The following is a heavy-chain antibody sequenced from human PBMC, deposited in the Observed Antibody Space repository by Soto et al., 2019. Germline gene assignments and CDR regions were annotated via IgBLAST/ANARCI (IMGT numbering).Heavy chain of an antibody. Sequence: SETLSLTCPVSGVSISSGGYYWSWVRQPPGKGLEWIGEIYHSGSTNYNPSLKSRVTISVDKSKNQFSLKLSSVTAADTAVYYCARDWDISFVEAGVAATRVPNWFDPWGQGTLVTVSS. J-gene: IGHJ5*02. D-gene: IGHD2-15*01. CDR2: IYHSGST. CDR1: GVSISSGGYY. V-gene: IGHV4-4*02. CDR3: ARDWDISFVEAGVAATRVPNWFDP.